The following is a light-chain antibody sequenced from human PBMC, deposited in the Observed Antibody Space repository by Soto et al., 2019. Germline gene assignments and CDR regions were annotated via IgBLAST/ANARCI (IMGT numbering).Light chain of an antibody. CDR1: QSVSSN. V-gene: IGKV3-15*01. CDR3: QQYNNWPPRT. Sequence: EIVMTQSPATLSVSPGERASLSCRASQSVSSNLAWYQQKPGQAPRLLIYGASTRATGIPARFSGSASGTEFTLTISRLQSEAFAVYYCQQYNNWPPRTFGQGTKVDI. J-gene: IGKJ1*01. CDR2: GAS.